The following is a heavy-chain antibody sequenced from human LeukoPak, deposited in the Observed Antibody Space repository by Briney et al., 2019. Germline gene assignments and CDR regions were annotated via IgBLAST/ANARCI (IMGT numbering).Heavy chain of an antibody. V-gene: IGHV4-59*01. J-gene: IGHJ4*02. Sequence: PSETLSLTCTVSGGSISSYYWSWIRQPPGKGLEWIGYIYYGGSTNYNPSLKSRVTISVDTSKNQFSLKLSSVTAADTAVYYCARGGMAKDYWGQGTLVTVSS. CDR1: GGSISSYY. CDR3: ARGGMAKDY. D-gene: IGHD5-24*01. CDR2: IYYGGST.